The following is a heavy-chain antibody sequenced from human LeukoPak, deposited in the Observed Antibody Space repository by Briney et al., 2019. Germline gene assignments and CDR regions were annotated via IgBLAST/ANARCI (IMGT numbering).Heavy chain of an antibody. D-gene: IGHD3-3*01. CDR3: ARVGQSNYDFWSGYYTEAYYYYMDV. CDR2: ISAYNGNT. V-gene: IGHV1-18*01. Sequence: GASVKVSCKASGYTFTSYGISWVRQAPGQGLEWMGWISAYNGNTNYAQKLQGRVTMTTDTSTSTAYMELRSLRSDDTAVYYCARVGQSNYDFWSGYYTEAYYYYMDVWGKGTTVTVSS. J-gene: IGHJ6*03. CDR1: GYTFTSYG.